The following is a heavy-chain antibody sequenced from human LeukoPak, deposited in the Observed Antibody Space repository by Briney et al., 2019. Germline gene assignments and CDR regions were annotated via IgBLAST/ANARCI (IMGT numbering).Heavy chain of an antibody. V-gene: IGHV3-33*08. CDR2: IWYDGSNK. Sequence: GGSLRLSCAASGFTVSSNYMSWVRQAPGKGLEWVAVIWYDGSNKYYADSVKGRFTISRDNSKNTLYLQMNSLRAEDTAVYYCARDEYYGMDVWGQGTTVTVSS. CDR3: ARDEYYGMDV. J-gene: IGHJ6*02. CDR1: GFTVSSNY.